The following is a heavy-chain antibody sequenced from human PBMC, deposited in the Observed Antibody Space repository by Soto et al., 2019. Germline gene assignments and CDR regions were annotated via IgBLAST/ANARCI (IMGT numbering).Heavy chain of an antibody. D-gene: IGHD6-6*01. CDR1: GGSISSSSYY. CDR2: IYYSGST. Sequence: PSETLALTCTVSGGSISSSSYYWDWIRQPPGKGLEWIGSIYYSGSTYYNPSPSLKSRVTISVDTSKNQFSLKLSSVTAADTAVYYCARSVAAYGRSDYWGQGTLVTVSS. J-gene: IGHJ4*02. CDR3: ARSVAAYGRSDY. V-gene: IGHV4-39*01.